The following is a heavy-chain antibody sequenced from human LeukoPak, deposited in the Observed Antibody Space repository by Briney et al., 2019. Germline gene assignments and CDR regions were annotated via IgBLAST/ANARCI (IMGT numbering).Heavy chain of an antibody. J-gene: IGHJ4*02. D-gene: IGHD3-3*01. CDR2: VSYLGNDK. V-gene: IGHV3-30-3*01. CDR1: GFTFNKYA. CDR3: ARPLERRLIHYFDF. Sequence: PGGSLRLSCAASGFTFNKYAMHWVRQAPGKGLEWVAVVSYLGNDKFYADSVKGRFTISRDNSNDTVYLEINSLRSDDTGVYYCARPLERRLIHYFDFWGPGTLVTVSS.